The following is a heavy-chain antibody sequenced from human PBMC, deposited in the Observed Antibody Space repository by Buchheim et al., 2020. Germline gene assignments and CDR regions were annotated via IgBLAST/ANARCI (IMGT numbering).Heavy chain of an antibody. J-gene: IGHJ4*02. Sequence: QVQLVESGGGVVQPGRSLRLSCAASGFTFSSYGMHWVRQAPGKGLEWVAVISYDGSNKYYADSVKGRFTISRDSSKNTLYLQMNSLRAEDTAVYYCAKDFYYYDSSGYRLDYWGQGTL. V-gene: IGHV3-30*18. CDR2: ISYDGSNK. D-gene: IGHD3-22*01. CDR1: GFTFSSYG. CDR3: AKDFYYYDSSGYRLDY.